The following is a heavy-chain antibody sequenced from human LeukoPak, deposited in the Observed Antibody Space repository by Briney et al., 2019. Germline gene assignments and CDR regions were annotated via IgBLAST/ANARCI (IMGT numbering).Heavy chain of an antibody. CDR1: GYTFTSYS. CDR3: ARSGRYTSYWFFDS. Sequence: ASVKVSCKASGYTFTSYSMNWVRQAPGQGLEWVGWINTNTGDPTYAQDFTGRFVFSLDTSVSAAYLQINSLKAEDTAVYYCARSGRYTSYWFFDSWGQGTLVTVSS. CDR2: INTNTGDP. V-gene: IGHV7-4-1*02. J-gene: IGHJ4*02. D-gene: IGHD6-13*01.